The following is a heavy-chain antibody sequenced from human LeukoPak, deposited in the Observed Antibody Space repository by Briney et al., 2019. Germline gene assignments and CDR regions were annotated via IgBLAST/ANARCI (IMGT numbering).Heavy chain of an antibody. CDR3: ARSEGGYYDSSGYYPYWYFDL. J-gene: IGHJ2*01. CDR1: GGSISSGGYS. CDR2: IYHSGST. D-gene: IGHD3-22*01. Sequence: SETLSLTCAVSGGSISSGGYSWSWIRQPPGKGLEWIGYIYHSGSTCYNSSLKSRVTISVDRSKNQFSLKLSSVTAADTAVYYCARSEGGYYDSSGYYPYWYFDLWGRGTLVTVSS. V-gene: IGHV4-30-2*01.